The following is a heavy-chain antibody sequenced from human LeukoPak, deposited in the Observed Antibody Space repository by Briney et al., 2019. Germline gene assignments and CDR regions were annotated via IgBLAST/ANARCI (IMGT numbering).Heavy chain of an antibody. V-gene: IGHV3-23*01. CDR1: GFTFSSYA. D-gene: IGHD6-6*01. CDR2: ISGSGGST. CDR3: TKDQYSSSSSYFDY. J-gene: IGHJ4*02. Sequence: GGSLRLSCAASGFTFSSYAMSWVRQAPGKGLEWVSAISGSGGSTYYADSVKGRFTISRDNSKNTLYLQMNSLRAEDTAVYYCTKDQYSSSSSYFDYWGQGTLVTVSS.